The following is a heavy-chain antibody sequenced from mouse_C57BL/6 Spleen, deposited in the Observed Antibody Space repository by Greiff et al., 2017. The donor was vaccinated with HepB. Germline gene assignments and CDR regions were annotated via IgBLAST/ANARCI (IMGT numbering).Heavy chain of an antibody. D-gene: IGHD1-1*01. CDR2: IHPNSGST. Sequence: QVQLQQPGAELVKPGASVKLSCKASGYTFTSYWMHWVKQRPGQGLEWIGMIHPNSGSTNYNEKFKSKATLTVDKSYSTAYMQLSSLTSEESAVYYCASLHYYGSSYYAMDYWGQGTSVTVSS. CDR1: GYTFTSYW. CDR3: ASLHYYGSSYYAMDY. V-gene: IGHV1-64*01. J-gene: IGHJ4*01.